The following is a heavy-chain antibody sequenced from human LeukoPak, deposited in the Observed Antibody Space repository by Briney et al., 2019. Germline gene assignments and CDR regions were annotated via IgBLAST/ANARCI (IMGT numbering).Heavy chain of an antibody. Sequence: SETLSLTCTASGGSISSYYWSWIRQPPGKGLEWIGYIYYSGSTNYNPSLKSRVTISVDTSKNQFSLKLSSVTAADTAVYYCARGTGYSYGYGWFDPWGQGTLVTVSS. V-gene: IGHV4-59*01. CDR1: GGSISSYY. CDR2: IYYSGST. CDR3: ARGTGYSYGYGWFDP. D-gene: IGHD5-18*01. J-gene: IGHJ5*02.